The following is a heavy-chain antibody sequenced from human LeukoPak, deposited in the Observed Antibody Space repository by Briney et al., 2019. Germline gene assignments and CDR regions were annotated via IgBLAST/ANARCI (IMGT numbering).Heavy chain of an antibody. J-gene: IGHJ4*02. V-gene: IGHV3-21*01. Sequence: GGSLRLSCAASGFTFSSYGMHWVRQAPGKGLEWVSSISSSSSYIYYADSVKGRFTISRDNAKNSLYLQMNSLRAEDTAVYYCARGGGDGYNYFDYWGQGTLVTVSS. CDR1: GFTFSSYG. CDR3: ARGGGDGYNYFDY. D-gene: IGHD5-24*01. CDR2: ISSSSSYI.